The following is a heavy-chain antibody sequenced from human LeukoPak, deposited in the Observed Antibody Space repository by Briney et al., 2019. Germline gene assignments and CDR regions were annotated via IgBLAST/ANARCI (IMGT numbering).Heavy chain of an antibody. CDR3: AKERYSYGYVDFQH. D-gene: IGHD5-18*01. CDR1: GFTFTSYA. Sequence: GGSLRLSCEASGFTFTSYAMSWVRQAPGKGLEWVSAISGSGGSTYYADSVKGRFTISRDNSKNTLYLQMNSLRAEDTAVYYCAKERYSYGYVDFQHWGQGTLVTVSS. V-gene: IGHV3-23*01. CDR2: ISGSGGST. J-gene: IGHJ1*01.